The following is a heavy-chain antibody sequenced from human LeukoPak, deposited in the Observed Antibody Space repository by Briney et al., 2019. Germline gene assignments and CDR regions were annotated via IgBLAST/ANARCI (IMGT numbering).Heavy chain of an antibody. J-gene: IGHJ6*02. CDR2: INHSGST. D-gene: IGHD3-10*01. CDR3: ARGYGSGSYYNPSYYYYYGMDV. Sequence: SETLSLTCAVYGGSFSGYYWSWIRQPPGKGLERIGEINHSGSTNYNPSLKSRVTISVDTSKNQFSLKLSSVTAADMAVYYCARGYGSGSYYNPSYYYYYGMDVWGQGTTVTVSS. CDR1: GGSFSGYY. V-gene: IGHV4-34*01.